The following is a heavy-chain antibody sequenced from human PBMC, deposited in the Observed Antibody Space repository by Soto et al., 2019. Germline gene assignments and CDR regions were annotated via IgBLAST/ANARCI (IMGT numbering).Heavy chain of an antibody. Sequence: QLRLQGSGPGLGKPSQTLSLTCAVPGGSISSGGYSWSWIRKPPGKGLEWIGYIYHSGSTYYNPSLKSRVTISVDRSKNQFSLKLSSVTAADTAVYYCAAGGGLPRYYWGQGTLVTVSS. J-gene: IGHJ4*02. V-gene: IGHV4-30-2*01. D-gene: IGHD5-12*01. CDR3: AAGGGLPRYY. CDR1: GGSISSGGYS. CDR2: IYHSGST.